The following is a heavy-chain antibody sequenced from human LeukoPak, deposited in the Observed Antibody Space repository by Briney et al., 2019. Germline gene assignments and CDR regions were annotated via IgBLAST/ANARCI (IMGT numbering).Heavy chain of an antibody. CDR2: ISRSGSTK. V-gene: IGHV3-11*04. CDR1: GFTFSDYN. Sequence: PGGSLRLSCAASGFTFSDYNMRWIRQAPGKGLEWVSSISRSGSTKYYADSVKGRFSISRDNGKNSLYLQMNSLRAEDTAVYYCARPSSIYGELDYWGPGTLFTVSS. CDR3: ARPSSIYGELDY. D-gene: IGHD3-10*01. J-gene: IGHJ4*02.